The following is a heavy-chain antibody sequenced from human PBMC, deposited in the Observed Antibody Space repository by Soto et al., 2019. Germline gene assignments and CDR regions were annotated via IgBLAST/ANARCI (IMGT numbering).Heavy chain of an antibody. J-gene: IGHJ5*02. CDR1: GFTFSSYA. CDR2: ISGSGGST. V-gene: IGHV3-23*01. CDR3: AKDRYYYGSGSYYKPNWFDP. D-gene: IGHD3-10*01. Sequence: EVQLLESGGGLVQPGGSLRLSCAASGFTFSSYAMSWVRQAPGKGLEWVSAISGSGGSTYYADSVKGRFTISRDNSKNTLYLQKNSLRAEDTAVYYCAKDRYYYGSGSYYKPNWFDPWGQGTLVTVSS.